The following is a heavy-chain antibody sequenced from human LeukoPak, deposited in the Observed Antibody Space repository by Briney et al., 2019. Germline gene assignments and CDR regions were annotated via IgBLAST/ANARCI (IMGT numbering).Heavy chain of an antibody. CDR1: GGSISSYY. V-gene: IGHV4-4*07. D-gene: IGHD2-8*02. CDR2: IYTSGST. Sequence: KPSETLSLTCTVPGGSISSYYRSWIRQPAGKGLEWIGRIYTSGSTNYNPSLKSRVTISVDKSKNQFSLKLSSVTAADTAVYYCATGGSGYWYFDLWGRGTLVTVSS. J-gene: IGHJ2*01. CDR3: ATGGSGYWYFDL.